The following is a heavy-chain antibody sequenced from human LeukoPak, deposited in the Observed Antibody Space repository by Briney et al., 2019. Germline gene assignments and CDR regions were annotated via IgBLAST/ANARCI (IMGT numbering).Heavy chain of an antibody. D-gene: IGHD6-19*01. CDR1: GYTFTSYD. CDR3: ASLSSGWYAFVY. Sequence: ASVKVSCKASGYTFTSYDINWVRQATGQGLEWMGWMNPNSGNTGYAQKFQGRVTMTRNTSISTAYMELSSLRSEDTAVYYCASLSSGWYAFVYWGQGTLVTVSS. V-gene: IGHV1-8*01. J-gene: IGHJ4*02. CDR2: MNPNSGNT.